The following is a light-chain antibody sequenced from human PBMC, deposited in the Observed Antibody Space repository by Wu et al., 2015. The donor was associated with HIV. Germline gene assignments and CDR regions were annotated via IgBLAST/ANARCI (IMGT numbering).Light chain of an antibody. V-gene: IGKV1-13*02. J-gene: IGKJ4*01. Sequence: AIQLTQSPSSLSASVGDRVTITCRASHDISTALAWYQQKPGKAPKLLIYDASNLQSDVPSRFGGSGSGSDFTLAISSLQPEDFATYYCQLFTGLPLALTFGGGTKVEIK. CDR2: DAS. CDR1: HDISTA. CDR3: QLFTGLPLALT.